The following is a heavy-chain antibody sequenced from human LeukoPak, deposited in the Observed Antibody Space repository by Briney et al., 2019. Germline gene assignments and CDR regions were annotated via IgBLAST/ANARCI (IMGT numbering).Heavy chain of an antibody. CDR3: AKFEAGGWTMIVVGFDY. V-gene: IGHV3-30*02. J-gene: IGHJ4*02. Sequence: GGSLRLSCAASGFTFSSYEMNWVRQAPGKGLEWMAFTRYDGSNKYYADSVKGRFTISRDNSKNTLYLQMNSLRAEDTAVYYCAKFEAGGWTMIVVGFDYWGQGTLVTVSS. CDR2: TRYDGSNK. D-gene: IGHD3-22*01. CDR1: GFTFSSYE.